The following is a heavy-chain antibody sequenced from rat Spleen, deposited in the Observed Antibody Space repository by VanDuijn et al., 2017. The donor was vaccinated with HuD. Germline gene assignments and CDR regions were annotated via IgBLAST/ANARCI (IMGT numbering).Heavy chain of an antibody. CDR2: ITYDGSST. CDR3: ARRHYGYTDYFDH. CDR1: GFTFSDYY. J-gene: IGHJ2*01. V-gene: IGHV5-7*01. D-gene: IGHD1-9*01. Sequence: EVQLVESDGGLVQPGRSLKLSCAASGFTFSDYYMAWVRQAPTKGLEWVAIITYDGSSTYYRDSVKCRFTISRDNAESTLYLQMDSLRSEDTATYYCARRHYGYTDYFDHWGQGVMVTVSS.